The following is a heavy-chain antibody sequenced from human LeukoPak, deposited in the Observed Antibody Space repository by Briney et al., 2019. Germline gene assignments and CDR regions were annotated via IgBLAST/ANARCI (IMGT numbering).Heavy chain of an antibody. J-gene: IGHJ5*02. V-gene: IGHV4-61*02. Sequence: SETLSLTCTVSGGSISSGSYYWSWIRQPAGKGLEWIGRIYTSGSTNYNPSLKSRVTISVDTSKNQFSLKLSSVTAADTAVYYCARETPWRGFDPWGQGTLVTVSS. CDR3: ARETPWRGFDP. D-gene: IGHD5-12*01. CDR1: GGSISSGSYY. CDR2: IYTSGST.